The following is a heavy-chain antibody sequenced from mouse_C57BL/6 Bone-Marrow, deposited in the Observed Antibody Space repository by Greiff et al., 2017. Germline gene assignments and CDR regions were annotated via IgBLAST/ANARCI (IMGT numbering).Heavy chain of an antibody. V-gene: IGHV14-4*01. Sequence: VQLQQSGAELVRPGASVKLSCTASGFNIKDDYMHWVKQRPEQGLEWIGWLDPENGDTEYASKFQGKATITADTSSNTAYLHLSSLTSENTAVYYCTTPYYSNPFAYWGQGTLVTVSA. CDR1: GFNIKDDY. D-gene: IGHD2-5*01. CDR2: LDPENGDT. J-gene: IGHJ3*01. CDR3: TTPYYSNPFAY.